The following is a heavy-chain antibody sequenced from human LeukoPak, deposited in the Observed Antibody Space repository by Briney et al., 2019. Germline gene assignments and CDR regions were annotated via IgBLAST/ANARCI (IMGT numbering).Heavy chain of an antibody. Sequence: SETLSLTCTVSGGSISSYYWSWIRQPPGKGLEWIGYIYYSGSTNYNPSLKSRVAIPVDTSKNQFSLKLSSVTAADTAVYYCARWGERWLQFENSDAFDIWGQGTMVTVSS. CDR1: GGSISSYY. J-gene: IGHJ3*02. V-gene: IGHV4-59*01. D-gene: IGHD5-24*01. CDR2: IYYSGST. CDR3: ARWGERWLQFENSDAFDI.